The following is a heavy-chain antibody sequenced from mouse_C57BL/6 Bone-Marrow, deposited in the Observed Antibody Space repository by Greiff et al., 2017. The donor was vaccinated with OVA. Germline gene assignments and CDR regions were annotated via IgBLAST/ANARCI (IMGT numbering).Heavy chain of an antibody. CDR1: GFTFSDFY. CDR3: ARDDYYWYFDV. V-gene: IGHV7-1*01. Sequence: EVNVVESGGGLVQSGRSLRLSCATSGFTFSDFYMEWVRQAPGKGLEWIAASRNKANDYTTEYSASVKGRFIVSRDTSQSLLYLQMNALRAEDTAIYYCARDDYYWYFDVWGTGTTVTVSS. CDR2: SRNKANDYTT. J-gene: IGHJ1*03.